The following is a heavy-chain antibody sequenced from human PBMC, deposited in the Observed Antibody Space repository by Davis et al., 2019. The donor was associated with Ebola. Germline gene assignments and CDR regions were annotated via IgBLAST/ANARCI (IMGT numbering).Heavy chain of an antibody. Sequence: PGGSLRLSCAASGFTFSRDWMYWVRQAPGKGLVWVSRINSDGSIITYADSVKGRFTISRDNAKNTLYLQMNSLRAEDTAVYYCARVLSYCSGGSCPGGSDHWGQGTLVTVSS. D-gene: IGHD2-15*01. CDR1: GFTFSRDW. CDR3: ARVLSYCSGGSCPGGSDH. J-gene: IGHJ4*02. V-gene: IGHV3-74*01. CDR2: INSDGSII.